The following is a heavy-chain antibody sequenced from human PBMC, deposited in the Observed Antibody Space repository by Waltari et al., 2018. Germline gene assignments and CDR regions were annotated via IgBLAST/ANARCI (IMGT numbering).Heavy chain of an antibody. D-gene: IGHD3-16*01. CDR1: GFPFSAHW. Sequence: EVQLVESGGGLVQPGGSLRLPCVASGFPFSAHWMSWVRQAPGKGLEWVANMKQDGSEKYYVDSVKGRFTISRDNAKNSLYLQMNSLRVEDTAIYYCARDHWGPGDYWGQGTLVTVS. CDR3: ARDHWGPGDY. V-gene: IGHV3-7*01. J-gene: IGHJ4*02. CDR2: MKQDGSEK.